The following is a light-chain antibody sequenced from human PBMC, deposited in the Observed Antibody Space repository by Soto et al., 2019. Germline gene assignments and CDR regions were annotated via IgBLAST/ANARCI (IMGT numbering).Light chain of an antibody. J-gene: IGLJ2*01. Sequence: QSVLTQPASVSGSPGQSITISCTGTSSDVGGYNYVSWYQQHPGKAPQLMIYDVSNRPSGVSNRFSGSKSANTASLTISGLQAEDEADYYCSSYTSSSSLVVFGGGTQLTVL. CDR2: DVS. V-gene: IGLV2-14*01. CDR3: SSYTSSSSLVV. CDR1: SSDVGGYNY.